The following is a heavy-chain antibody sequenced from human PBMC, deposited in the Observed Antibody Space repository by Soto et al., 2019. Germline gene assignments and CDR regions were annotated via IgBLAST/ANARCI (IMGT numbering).Heavy chain of an antibody. Sequence: SETLSLTCTVSGGSISSSSYYWGWIRQPPGKGLEWIGSIYYSGSTYYNPSLKSRVTISVDTSKNQFSLKLSSVTAADTAVYYCAEVPAAMVYGMDVWGQGTTVTVSS. CDR1: GGSISSSSYY. J-gene: IGHJ6*02. CDR2: IYYSGST. CDR3: AEVPAAMVYGMDV. D-gene: IGHD2-2*01. V-gene: IGHV4-39*01.